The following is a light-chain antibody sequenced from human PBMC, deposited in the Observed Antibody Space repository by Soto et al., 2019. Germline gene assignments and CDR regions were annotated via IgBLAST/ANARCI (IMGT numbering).Light chain of an antibody. J-gene: IGKJ5*01. V-gene: IGKV3-11*01. CDR1: QSFSDY. CDR2: DAS. CDR3: QHRSNWPLN. Sequence: EIVLTQSPATLSLSPGERATLSCRASQSFSDYLAWYQQKPGQAPRLLIYDASRRATGIPARFSGSGSGTDLTLTITSIEPEDFADYYCQHRSNWPLNFGQGTRLEIK.